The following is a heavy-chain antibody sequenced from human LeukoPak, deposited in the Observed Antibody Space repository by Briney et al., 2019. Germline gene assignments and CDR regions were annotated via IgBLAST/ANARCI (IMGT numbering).Heavy chain of an antibody. J-gene: IGHJ6*02. CDR2: INPNSGGT. Sequence: ASVKVSCEASGYTFTGYYMHWVRQAPGQGLEWMGWINPNSGGTNYAQKFQGWVTMTRDTSISTAYMELSRLRSDDTAVYYCARSGFGESYGMDVWGQGTTVTVSS. CDR1: GYTFTGYY. CDR3: ARSGFGESYGMDV. D-gene: IGHD3-10*01. V-gene: IGHV1-2*04.